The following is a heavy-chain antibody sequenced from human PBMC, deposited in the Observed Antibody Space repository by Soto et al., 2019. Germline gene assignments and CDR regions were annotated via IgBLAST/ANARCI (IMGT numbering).Heavy chain of an antibody. CDR1: GFTFSGSA. D-gene: IGHD3-9*01. CDR3: TRHYDILTGYPYGMDV. Sequence: VGSLRLSCAASGFTFSGSAMHWVRQASGKGLEWVGRIRSKANSYATAYAASVKGRFTISRDDSKNTAYLQMNSLKTEDTAVYYCTRHYDILTGYPYGMDVWGQGTTVTVSS. V-gene: IGHV3-73*01. J-gene: IGHJ6*02. CDR2: IRSKANSYAT.